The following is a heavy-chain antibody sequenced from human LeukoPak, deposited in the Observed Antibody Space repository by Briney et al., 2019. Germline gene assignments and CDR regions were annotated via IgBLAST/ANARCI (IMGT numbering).Heavy chain of an antibody. CDR2: IYPDDSDT. J-gene: IGHJ4*02. V-gene: IGHV5-51*01. Sequence: GKSLKISCQGSGYRLTNYWIAWVRQMPGKGLEWMGIIYPDDSDTKYSPSFQGQVTISADKSISTTYLQWSSLKASDTAMYYCATRDFYGSGTYSPFDYWGQGTLVTVSS. CDR1: GYRLTNYW. CDR3: ATRDFYGSGTYSPFDY. D-gene: IGHD3-10*01.